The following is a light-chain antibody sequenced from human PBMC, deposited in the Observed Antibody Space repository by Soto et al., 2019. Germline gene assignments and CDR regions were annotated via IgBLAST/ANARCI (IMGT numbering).Light chain of an antibody. Sequence: DLQMTQSPPTLSASVGDRVTITCRASQSISSWLAWYQQKPGKAPKLLIYKASSLESGVPSRFSGSGSGTEFTLTISSLQPDDFATYYCQQFKTFGQGTKVDIK. CDR3: QQFKT. CDR2: KAS. J-gene: IGKJ1*01. V-gene: IGKV1-5*03. CDR1: QSISSW.